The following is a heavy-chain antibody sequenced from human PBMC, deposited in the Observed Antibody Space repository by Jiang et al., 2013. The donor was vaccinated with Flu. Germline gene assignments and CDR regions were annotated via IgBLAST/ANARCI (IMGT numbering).Heavy chain of an antibody. J-gene: IGHJ4*02. CDR2: IYPGDSDT. D-gene: IGHD3-22*01. V-gene: IGHV5-51*01. CDR3: ARSARLTRDYYDSSVADY. Sequence: WVRQMPGKGLEWMGIIYPGDSDTRYSPSFQGQVTISADKSISTAYLQWSSLKASDTAMYYCARSARLTRDYYDSSVADYWGQGTLVTVSS.